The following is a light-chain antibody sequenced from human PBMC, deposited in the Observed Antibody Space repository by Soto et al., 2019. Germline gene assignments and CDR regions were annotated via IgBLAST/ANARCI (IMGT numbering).Light chain of an antibody. CDR3: QQYGSSET. Sequence: EFVLTQSPGSLSLSPGERATLSCRASQSISNNYLAWYQQKPGQAPRLLIYDASSRATGIPDRFTGSGSGTDFTLTISRLEPEDFAVYYCQQYGSSETFGQGTKVEIK. J-gene: IGKJ1*01. V-gene: IGKV3-20*01. CDR2: DAS. CDR1: QSISNNY.